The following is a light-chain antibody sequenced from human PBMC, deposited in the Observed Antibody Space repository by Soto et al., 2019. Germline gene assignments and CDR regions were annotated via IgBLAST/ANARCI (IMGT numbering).Light chain of an antibody. CDR1: QSISSW. CDR2: DAS. J-gene: IGKJ1*01. Sequence: GDSVTIPFRASQSISSWLAWYQQKPGKAPKLLIYDASSLESGVPSRFSGSGSGTEFTLTISSLQPDDFATYYCQQYNSYWPFGQGTKVDVK. V-gene: IGKV1-5*01. CDR3: QQYNSYWP.